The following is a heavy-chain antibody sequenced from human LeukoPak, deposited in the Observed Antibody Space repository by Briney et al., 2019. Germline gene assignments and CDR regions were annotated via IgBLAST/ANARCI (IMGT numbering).Heavy chain of an antibody. CDR2: IYYSGST. J-gene: IGHJ3*02. CDR1: GGSVSSGSYY. Sequence: SSETLSLTCTVSGGSVSSGSYYWSWIRQPPGKGLEWIGYIYYSGSTNYNPSLKSRVTMSVDTSKNQFSLKLSSVTAADTAVYYCARDHPDAFDIWGQGTMVTVSS. CDR3: ARDHPDAFDI. V-gene: IGHV4-61*01.